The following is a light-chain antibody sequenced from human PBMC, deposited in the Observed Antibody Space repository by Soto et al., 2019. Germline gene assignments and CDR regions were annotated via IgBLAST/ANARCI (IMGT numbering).Light chain of an antibody. Sequence: DAQMTQSPSSLSASVGDRVTITCRASQSIVSYLNWYQQKPGKAPKLLIYAASSLQSGVSSRFSGSGSGTDFTLAISSLQPEDFATYYCQQSYSTPKTFGQGTKV. V-gene: IGKV1-39*01. CDR3: QQSYSTPKT. J-gene: IGKJ1*01. CDR2: AAS. CDR1: QSIVSY.